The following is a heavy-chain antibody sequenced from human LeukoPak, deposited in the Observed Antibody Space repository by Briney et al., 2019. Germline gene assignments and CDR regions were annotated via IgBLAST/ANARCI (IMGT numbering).Heavy chain of an antibody. CDR2: IIPILGIA. CDR1: GGTFSSYA. D-gene: IGHD4-17*01. Sequence: GSSVKVSCKASGGTFSSYAISWVRQAPGQGLEWMGRIIPILGIANYAQKFQGRVTITADKSTSTAYMELSSLRSEDTAVYYCARKKTTVTTDYYYYYGMDVWGQGTTVTVSS. J-gene: IGHJ6*02. V-gene: IGHV1-69*04. CDR3: ARKKTTVTTDYYYYYGMDV.